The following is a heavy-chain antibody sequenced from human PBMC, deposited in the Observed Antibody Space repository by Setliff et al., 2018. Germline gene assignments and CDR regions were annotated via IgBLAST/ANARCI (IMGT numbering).Heavy chain of an antibody. J-gene: IGHJ6*03. CDR3: ARDLGARYCSGGSCSHYYYYYYMDV. D-gene: IGHD2-15*01. V-gene: IGHV4-31*03. CDR2: IYFTGST. Sequence: PSETLSLTCTVSGGSIKTSGYYWSWIRQHPGKGLEWIGYIYFTGSTDYNPSLKSRVTISIDTSENQFSLKLSSVTAADTAVYYCARDLGARYCSGGSCSHYYYYYYMDVWGKGTTVTVSS. CDR1: GGSIKTSGYY.